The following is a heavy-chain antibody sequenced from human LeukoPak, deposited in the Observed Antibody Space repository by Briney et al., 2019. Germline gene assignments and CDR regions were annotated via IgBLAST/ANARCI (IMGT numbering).Heavy chain of an antibody. CDR1: GFTFSSYA. J-gene: IGHJ4*02. Sequence: GGSLRLSCAASGFTFSSYAMRWVRQAPGKGLEWVSAICCSGGSTYYADSVKGRFTISRDNSKNTLYLQMNSLRAEDTAVYYCAKDGDYYDSPHFDFWGQGNLVTVSS. D-gene: IGHD3-22*01. CDR2: ICCSGGST. CDR3: AKDGDYYDSPHFDF. V-gene: IGHV3-23*01.